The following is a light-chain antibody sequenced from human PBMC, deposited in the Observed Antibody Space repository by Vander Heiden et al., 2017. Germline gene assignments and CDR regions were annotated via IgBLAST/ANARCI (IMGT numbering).Light chain of an antibody. CDR3: QQDDSTPLT. Sequence: DIVMTQSPDSLAVSLGERATINCKSSQSVLYSSNNKNYLAWYQQTPGQPPKLLIYWASTRESGVPDRFSGSGSGTDFTLTISSLQAEDVAVYYCQQDDSTPLTFGGGTKVEIK. V-gene: IGKV4-1*01. J-gene: IGKJ4*01. CDR1: QSVLYSSNNKNY. CDR2: WAS.